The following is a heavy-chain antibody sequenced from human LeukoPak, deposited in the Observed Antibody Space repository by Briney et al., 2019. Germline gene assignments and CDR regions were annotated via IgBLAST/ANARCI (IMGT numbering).Heavy chain of an antibody. V-gene: IGHV1-24*01. CDR2: FGPQVGET. J-gene: IGHJ4*02. D-gene: IGHD3-10*01. CDR3: ATGAMVYEY. CDR1: GSTLTEIS. Sequence: ASVKVSSKVSGSTLTEISIDWVRQAPGKGLECMGTFGPQVGETIHAQKLQGRLKMTADTSTDTAYMEMTSLQSEDTAVYYCATGAMVYEYWGQGTLVPVSS.